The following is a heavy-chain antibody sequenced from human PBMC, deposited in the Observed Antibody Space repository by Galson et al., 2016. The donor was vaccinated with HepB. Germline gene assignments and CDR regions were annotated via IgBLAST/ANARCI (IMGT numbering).Heavy chain of an antibody. Sequence: SLRLSCATSGFTFSSHAMAWVRQAPGKGLEWVAGINPTGDTISYADSVKGRFTISRDSAKNTLNLQMNSLRAEDTALYYCAKDYIGTLPEALDIWGQGTMVTVSS. D-gene: IGHD2-15*01. CDR1: GFTFSSHA. J-gene: IGHJ3*02. CDR3: AKDYIGTLPEALDI. V-gene: IGHV3-23*01. CDR2: INPTGDTI.